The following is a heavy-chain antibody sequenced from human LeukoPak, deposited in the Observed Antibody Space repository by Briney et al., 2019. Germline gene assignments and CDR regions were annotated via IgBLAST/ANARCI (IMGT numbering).Heavy chain of an antibody. D-gene: IGHD6-6*01. CDR3: AREFFSPEYSSSPEDWYFDL. J-gene: IGHJ2*01. CDR1: GFTFSSYS. CDR2: ISSSSSYI. V-gene: IGHV3-21*04. Sequence: GGSLRLSCAASGFTFSSYSMNWVRQAPGKGLEWVSSISSSSSYIYYADSVKGRFTISRDNAKNSLYLQMNSLRAEDTAVYYCAREFFSPEYSSSPEDWYFDLWGRGTLVTVSS.